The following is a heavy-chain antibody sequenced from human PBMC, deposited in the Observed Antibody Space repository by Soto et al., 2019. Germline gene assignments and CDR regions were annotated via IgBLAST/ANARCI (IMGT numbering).Heavy chain of an antibody. V-gene: IGHV3-74*01. CDR1: GFTFSSYW. CDR2: INSDGSST. J-gene: IGHJ6*02. Sequence: RLSCAASGFTFSSYWMHWVRQAPGKGLVWVSRINSDGSSTSYADSVKGRFTISRDNAKNTLYLQMNSLRAEDTAVYYCARGGLLYYDFWSGSSGMDVWGQGTTVTVSS. D-gene: IGHD3-3*01. CDR3: ARGGLLYYDFWSGSSGMDV.